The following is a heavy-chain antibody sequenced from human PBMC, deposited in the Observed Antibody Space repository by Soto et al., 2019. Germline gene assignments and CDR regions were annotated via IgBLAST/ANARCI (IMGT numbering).Heavy chain of an antibody. D-gene: IGHD3-10*01. Sequence: GESLKISCKGSGYSFTSYWISWVRQMPGKGLEWMGRIDPSDSYTNYSPSFQGHVTISADKSISTAYLQWSSLKASDTAMYYCARLDYYGSGSPGPIDYWGQGTLVTVSS. CDR2: IDPSDSYT. V-gene: IGHV5-10-1*01. J-gene: IGHJ4*02. CDR3: ARLDYYGSGSPGPIDY. CDR1: GYSFTSYW.